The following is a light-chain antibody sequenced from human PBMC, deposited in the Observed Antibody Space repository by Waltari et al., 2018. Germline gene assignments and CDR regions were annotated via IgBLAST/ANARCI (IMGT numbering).Light chain of an antibody. CDR1: SSNIGNNY. Sequence: QSVLTQPPSVSAAPGQKVTISCSGSSSNIGNNYVSWYQQVPGTAPKLLIYDNNKRPSRIPDRFAGSKSGTSATLGITGLQTGDEAEYYCGTWDNSLSAVIFGGGTKLTVL. CDR3: GTWDNSLSAVI. CDR2: DNN. V-gene: IGLV1-51*01. J-gene: IGLJ2*01.